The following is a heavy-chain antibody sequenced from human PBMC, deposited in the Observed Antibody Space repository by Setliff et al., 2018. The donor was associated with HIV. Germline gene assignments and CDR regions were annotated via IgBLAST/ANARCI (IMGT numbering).Heavy chain of an antibody. CDR3: ATVRIVGATEFDY. V-gene: IGHV1-69-2*01. CDR1: GYTFTNYF. J-gene: IGHJ4*02. Sequence: ASVKVSCKASGYTFTNYFMHWVRQAPGEGLEWVGRVDPGDGETRYAMKFQGSVTISAGTSTDTTYLSLTSLRSQDTAVYYCATVRIVGATEFDYWGQGTVVTVSS. CDR2: VDPGDGET. D-gene: IGHD1-26*01.